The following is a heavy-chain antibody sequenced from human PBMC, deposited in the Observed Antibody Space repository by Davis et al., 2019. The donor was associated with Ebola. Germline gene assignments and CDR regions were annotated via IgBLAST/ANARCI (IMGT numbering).Heavy chain of an antibody. V-gene: IGHV4-4*02. Sequence: PSETLSLTCAVSGGSISSSNWWSWVRQPPGKGLEWIGEIYHSGSTNYNPSLKSRVTISVDKSKNQFSLKLSSVTAADTAVYYCARAREAGDFGALPNYMDVWGKGTTVTVSS. D-gene: IGHD3-3*01. CDR2: IYHSGST. CDR1: GGSISSSNW. CDR3: ARAREAGDFGALPNYMDV. J-gene: IGHJ6*03.